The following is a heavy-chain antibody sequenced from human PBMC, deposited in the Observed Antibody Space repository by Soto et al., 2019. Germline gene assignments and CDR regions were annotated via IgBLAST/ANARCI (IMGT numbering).Heavy chain of an antibody. CDR1: GFTFSDYY. CDR2: INTLSSAI. J-gene: IGHJ4*02. V-gene: IGHV3-11*01. D-gene: IGHD6-19*01. CDR3: ARRLQWQLRPLDS. Sequence: QVHLMESGGGLVKPGGSLRLSCAGSGFTFSDYYMTWIRQAPGKGLEWVSYINTLSSAIYYADSVKGRFTISRDNAKNSQYLQMNRLRAEDTAVYYCARRLQWQLRPLDSWGRGTLVTVSS.